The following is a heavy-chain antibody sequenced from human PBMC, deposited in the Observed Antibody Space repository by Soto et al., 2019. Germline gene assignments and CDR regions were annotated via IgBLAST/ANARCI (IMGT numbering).Heavy chain of an antibody. V-gene: IGHV1-18*01. CDR1: GYTFTSYG. CDR3: AREKEWLVRSWYYYYGMDV. CDR2: ISAYNGNT. J-gene: IGHJ6*02. Sequence: ASVKVSCKASGYTFTSYGISWVRQAPGQGLEWMGWISAYNGNTNFAQKLQGRVTMTRDTSISTAYMELSRLRSDDTAVYYCAREKEWLVRSWYYYYGMDVWGQGTTVTVSS. D-gene: IGHD6-19*01.